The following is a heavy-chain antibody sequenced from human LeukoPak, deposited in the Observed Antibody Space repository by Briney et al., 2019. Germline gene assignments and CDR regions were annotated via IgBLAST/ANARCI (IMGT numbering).Heavy chain of an antibody. CDR1: GFTFDDYA. V-gene: IGHV3-9*01. J-gene: IGHJ5*02. CDR2: ISWNSGSI. D-gene: IGHD1-26*01. CDR3: ARDSFIIVGATTLRWFDP. Sequence: GRSLRLSCAASGFTFDDYAMHWVRQAPGKGLEWVSGISWNSGSIGYADSVKGRFTISRDTAKNSMYLQMNSLRVEDTAVYYCARDSFIIVGATTLRWFDPWGQGTLVTVSS.